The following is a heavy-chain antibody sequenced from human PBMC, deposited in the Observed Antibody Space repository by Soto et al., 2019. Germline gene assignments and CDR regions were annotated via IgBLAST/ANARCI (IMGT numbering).Heavy chain of an antibody. D-gene: IGHD6-6*01. CDR3: ARDTLTGYSSSSLRGMDV. CDR2: ISYDGSNK. Sequence: PGGSLRLSCAASGFTFSSYAMHWVRQAPGKGLEWVAVISYDGSNKYYADSVKGRFTIPRDNSKNTLYLQMNSLRAEDTAVYYCARDTLTGYSSSSLRGMDVWGQGTTVTVSS. J-gene: IGHJ6*02. V-gene: IGHV3-30-3*01. CDR1: GFTFSSYA.